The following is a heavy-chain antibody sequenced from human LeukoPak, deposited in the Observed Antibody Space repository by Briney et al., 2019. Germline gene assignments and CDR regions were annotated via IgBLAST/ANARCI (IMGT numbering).Heavy chain of an antibody. D-gene: IGHD7-27*01. CDR3: VKDLWGDYVDY. J-gene: IGHJ4*02. CDR1: GFTFSSYA. Sequence: GVSLRLSCSASGFTFSSYAMHWVRQAPGKGLEYVSAISSNGGSTYYADSVKGRFTISRDNSKNTLYLQMSSLRAEDTAVYYCVKDLWGDYVDYWGQGTLVTVSS. V-gene: IGHV3-64D*06. CDR2: ISSNGGST.